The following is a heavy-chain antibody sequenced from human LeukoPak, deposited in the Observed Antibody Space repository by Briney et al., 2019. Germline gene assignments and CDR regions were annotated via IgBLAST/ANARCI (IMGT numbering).Heavy chain of an antibody. V-gene: IGHV1-18*01. Sequence: ASVKVSCKASGYTFTSYGISWVRQAPGQGLEWMGWISAYNGNTNYAQKLQGRVTMTTDTSTSTAYMELRSLRSDDAAVYYCARPGVKYYYDSSGFAFDYWGQGTLVTVSS. CDR3: ARPGVKYYYDSSGFAFDY. J-gene: IGHJ4*02. CDR1: GYTFTSYG. D-gene: IGHD3-22*01. CDR2: ISAYNGNT.